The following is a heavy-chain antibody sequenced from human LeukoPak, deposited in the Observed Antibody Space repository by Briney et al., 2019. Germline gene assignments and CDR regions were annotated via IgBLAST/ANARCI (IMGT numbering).Heavy chain of an antibody. Sequence: EGSLRLSCAASGFTFSSYSMNWVRQAPGKGLEWVSSISSSSSYIYYADSVKGRFTISRDNAKNSLYLQMNSLRAEDTAVYYCARDQQRGALERGPDAFDIWGQGTMVTVSS. CDR3: ARDQQRGALERGPDAFDI. J-gene: IGHJ3*02. D-gene: IGHD5-24*01. CDR2: ISSSSSYI. V-gene: IGHV3-21*01. CDR1: GFTFSSYS.